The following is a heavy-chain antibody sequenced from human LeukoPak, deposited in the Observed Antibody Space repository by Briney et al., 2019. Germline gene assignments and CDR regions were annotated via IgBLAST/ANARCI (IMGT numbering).Heavy chain of an antibody. CDR1: GFTFDDYG. V-gene: IGHV3-20*04. D-gene: IGHD2-15*01. CDR2: INWNGGST. J-gene: IGHJ4*02. CDR3: ARDSTQPGPVVVAATYAGFDC. Sequence: PGGSLRLSCAASGFTFDDYGMSWVRQAPGKGLEWVSTINWNGGSTGYADSVKGRFTISRDNAKNSLYLQMNSLRVEDTALYYCARDSTQPGPVVVAATYAGFDCWGQGTLVTVSS.